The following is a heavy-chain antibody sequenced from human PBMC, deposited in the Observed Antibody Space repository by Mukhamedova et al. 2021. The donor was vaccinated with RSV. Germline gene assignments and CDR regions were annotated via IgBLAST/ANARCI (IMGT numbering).Heavy chain of an antibody. CDR2: INPSGGST. J-gene: IGHJ6*02. CDR3: ARTLLWFGGLKYYGMDV. Sequence: GLEWMGIINPSGGSTSYAQKFQGRVTMTRATSTSPVYMERSSLRSEATAVYYFARTLLWFGGLKYYGMDVWGQGPTVTVSS. D-gene: IGHD3-10*01. V-gene: IGHV1-46*01.